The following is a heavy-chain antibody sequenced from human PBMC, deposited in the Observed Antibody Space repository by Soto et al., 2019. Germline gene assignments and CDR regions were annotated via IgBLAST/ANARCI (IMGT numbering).Heavy chain of an antibody. J-gene: IGHJ4*02. CDR1: SASIISEQR. V-gene: IGHV4-4*02. D-gene: IGHD6-19*01. CDR2: IHHSGST. CDR3: ARSFGWYAIDQ. Sequence: QMQLQESGPGLVKPSETLSLTCAVSSASIISEQRWSWVRQPPGKGLEWIGEIHHSGSTNNNPSLRSRVPMSVDKSKNQSSLNLNSVTAADTAVYYCARSFGWYAIDQWGQGTLVIVSS.